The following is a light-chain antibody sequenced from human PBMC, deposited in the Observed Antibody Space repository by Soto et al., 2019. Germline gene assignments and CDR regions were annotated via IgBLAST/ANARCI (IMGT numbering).Light chain of an antibody. CDR2: KAS. V-gene: IGKV1-5*03. CDR1: QSISSW. J-gene: IGKJ4*01. Sequence: DSQMTQYPSTLSASVGDRDTITCRASQSISSWLAWYQQKPGKAPKLLISKASTLQSGVPPRFSGSGYGTEFTLIISCLQPDDFATYYCQQYERYPMTFGGGTKVDIK. CDR3: QQYERYPMT.